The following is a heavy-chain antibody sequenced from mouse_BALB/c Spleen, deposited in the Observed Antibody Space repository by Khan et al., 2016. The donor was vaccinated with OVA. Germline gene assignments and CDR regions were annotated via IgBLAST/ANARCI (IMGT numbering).Heavy chain of an antibody. CDR2: ISSGGSYT. CDR1: GFTFSSYG. J-gene: IGHJ4*01. CDR3: ARLYGMDY. V-gene: IGHV5-6*01. Sequence: EVELVESGGDLVKPGGSLKLSCAASGFTFSSYGMSWVRQTPDKRLEWVATISSGGSYTYYPDSVKGRFTISRDNAKNTLYLQMSSLKSEDTAMYYCARLYGMDYWGQGTTVTVSS.